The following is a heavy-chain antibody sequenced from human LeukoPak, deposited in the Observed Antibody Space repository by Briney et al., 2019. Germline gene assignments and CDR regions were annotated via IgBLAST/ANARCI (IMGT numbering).Heavy chain of an antibody. CDR3: ARGPLPYYMDV. V-gene: IGHV4-4*07. CDR1: GGSITSYY. J-gene: IGHJ6*03. Sequence: SETLSLTCTVSGGSITSYYWSWIRQSAGKGLEWIGRIYITGSTTYNPSLKSRVTMSLDTSKNQFSLKLSSVTAADTAVYYCARGPLPYYMDVWGKGTTVTVSS. CDR2: IYITGST.